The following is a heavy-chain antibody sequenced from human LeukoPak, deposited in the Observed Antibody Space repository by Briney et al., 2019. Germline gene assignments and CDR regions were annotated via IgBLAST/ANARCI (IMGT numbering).Heavy chain of an antibody. CDR2: INPNSGGT. J-gene: IGHJ4*02. CDR1: GYTFTGSY. D-gene: IGHD7-27*01. Sequence: GASVTVSCKASGYTFTGSYIHWVRQAPGQGLEWVAWINPNSGGTNYAQQFQGRVTVTSDMSISTAYMELTRLTSVDTAVYYCTRGTGAPNYFDFWGQGTLVTVSS. V-gene: IGHV1-2*02. CDR3: TRGTGAPNYFDF.